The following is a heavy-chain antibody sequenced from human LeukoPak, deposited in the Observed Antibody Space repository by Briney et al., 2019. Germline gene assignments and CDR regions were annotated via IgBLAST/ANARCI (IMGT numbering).Heavy chain of an antibody. CDR2: IYYSGST. D-gene: IGHD3-22*01. CDR3: ARHYYDSSGYSSPMGY. Sequence: SEALSLTCTVSGGSISSYYWSWIRQPPGKGLEWIGYIYYSGSTNYNPPLKSRVTISVDTSKNQFSLKLSSVTAADTAVYYCARHYYDSSGYSSPMGYWGEPSLLTV. V-gene: IGHV4-59*13. J-gene: IGHJ4*02. CDR1: GGSISSYY.